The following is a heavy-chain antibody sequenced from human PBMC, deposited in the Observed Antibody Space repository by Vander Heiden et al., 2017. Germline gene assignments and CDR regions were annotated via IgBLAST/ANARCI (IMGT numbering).Heavy chain of an antibody. D-gene: IGHD3-16*01. V-gene: IGHV3-48*03. CDR3: ARAMITFGGGSDTWWYFDL. Sequence: EVQLVESGGGLVQPGGSLRLSCAASGFTFSSYEMNWVRQAPGKGLEWVSYISSSGSTIYYADSVKGRGTISRDNAKNSLYLQMKSLRAEETAVYYCARAMITFGGGSDTWWYFDLWGRGTMVTVYS. CDR2: ISSSGSTI. CDR1: GFTFSSYE. J-gene: IGHJ2*01.